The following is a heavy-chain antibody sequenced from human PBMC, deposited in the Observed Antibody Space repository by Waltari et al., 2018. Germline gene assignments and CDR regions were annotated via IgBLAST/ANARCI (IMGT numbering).Heavy chain of an antibody. CDR1: GFTFSRYW. J-gene: IGHJ6*02. D-gene: IGHD3-22*01. CDR2: MNSDGSSR. CDR3: ARVATKTYSSPVPGRPYYYGMDV. V-gene: IGHV3-74*01. Sequence: EEQLVESGGGLAQPGESLRLSCAASGFTFSRYWMDWVRQAPGKGLVWVSRMNSDGSSRTYADSVKGRFTIARDNAKNTLYVQMNRLRAEDTAVYYCARVATKTYSSPVPGRPYYYGMDVWGQGTTVTVSS.